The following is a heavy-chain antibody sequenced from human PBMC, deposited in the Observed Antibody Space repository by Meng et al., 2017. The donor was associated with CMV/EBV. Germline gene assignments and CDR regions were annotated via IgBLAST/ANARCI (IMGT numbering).Heavy chain of an antibody. D-gene: IGHD2-15*01. J-gene: IGHJ5*02. Sequence: SAKVSCKASGGTFSSYAISRVRQAPGQGLEGLGGIIPIFGTANYAQKFQGRVTITTDESTSTAYMGLSSLRSEDTAVYYCARGGPPPILYNWFDPWGQGTLVTVSS. V-gene: IGHV1-69*05. CDR2: IIPIFGTA. CDR3: ARGGPPPILYNWFDP. CDR1: GGTFSSYA.